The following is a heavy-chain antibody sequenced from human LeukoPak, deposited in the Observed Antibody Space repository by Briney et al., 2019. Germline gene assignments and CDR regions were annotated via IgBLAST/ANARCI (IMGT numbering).Heavy chain of an antibody. D-gene: IGHD3-16*02. V-gene: IGHV3-21*01. CDR1: GFTFSSYS. CDR2: ISSSSSYI. Sequence: PGGSLRLSCAASGFTFSSYSMNWVRQAPGKGLEWASSISSSSSYIYYADSVKGRFTISRDNAKNSLYLQMNSLRAEDTAVYYCARGSYDYVWGSYRFPEYFQHWGQGTLVTVSS. J-gene: IGHJ1*01. CDR3: ARGSYDYVWGSYRFPEYFQH.